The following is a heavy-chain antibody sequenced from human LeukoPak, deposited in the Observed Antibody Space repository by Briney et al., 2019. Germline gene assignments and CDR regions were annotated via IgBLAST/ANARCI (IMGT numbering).Heavy chain of an antibody. Sequence: GGSLRLSCTASGFTFSSYWMSWVRQAPGKGLEWVANTKKDGSEKEYVDSVKGRFTISRDNAKNSLYLQMNSLRVEDTAVYYCVRVDTSGYYYELSFDYWGQGTLVTVSS. CDR1: GFTFSSYW. V-gene: IGHV3-7*01. CDR2: TKKDGSEK. D-gene: IGHD3-22*01. CDR3: VRVDTSGYYYELSFDY. J-gene: IGHJ4*02.